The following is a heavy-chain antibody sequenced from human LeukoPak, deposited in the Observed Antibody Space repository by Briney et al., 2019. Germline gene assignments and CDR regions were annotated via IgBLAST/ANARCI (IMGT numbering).Heavy chain of an antibody. CDR3: ARGSIAARRTNY. CDR2: IKQDGSEK. D-gene: IGHD6-6*01. V-gene: IGHV3-7*04. Sequence: GGSLRLSCAASGFTFSSYEMNWVRQAPGKGLEWVANIKQDGSEKYYVDSVKGRFTISRDNAKNSLYLQMNSLRAEDTAVYYCARGSIAARRTNYWGQGTLVTVSS. CDR1: GFTFSSYE. J-gene: IGHJ4*02.